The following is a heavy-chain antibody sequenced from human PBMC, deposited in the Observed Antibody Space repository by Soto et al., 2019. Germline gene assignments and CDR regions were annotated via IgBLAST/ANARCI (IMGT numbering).Heavy chain of an antibody. CDR1: DGSISCGDFY. D-gene: IGHD2-15*01. V-gene: IGHV4-30-4*01. Sequence: SETLSLTCTVSDGSISCGDFYWSWIRQPPGKALEWIGFIYYSGSTYHNPSLKSRLSISVDTSKNQFSLKLSSVTAADTAVYYCXRAIVVGVAPPPGNFDSWGQGTLVTVSS. CDR2: IYYSGST. J-gene: IGHJ4*02. CDR3: XRAIVVGVAPPPGNFDS.